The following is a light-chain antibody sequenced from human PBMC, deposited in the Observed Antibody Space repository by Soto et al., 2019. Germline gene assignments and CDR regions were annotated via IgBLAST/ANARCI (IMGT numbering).Light chain of an antibody. J-gene: IGLJ3*02. CDR2: ANI. CDR1: NTNIGAGYD. CDR3: QSYDSSLSAWKV. Sequence: QSVLTQPPSVSGAPGQRVSISCTGSNTNIGAGYDVNCYQQLPGTAPKLLIYANINRPSGVPDRFSGSKSGASAFLVITGLQAEDEADYYCQSYDSSLSAWKVFGGGTKLTVL. V-gene: IGLV1-40*01.